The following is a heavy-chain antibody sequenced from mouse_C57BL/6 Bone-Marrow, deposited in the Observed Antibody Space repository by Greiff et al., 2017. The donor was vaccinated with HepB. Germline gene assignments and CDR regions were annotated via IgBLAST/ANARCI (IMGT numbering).Heavy chain of an antibody. Sequence: QVQLQQSGAELVKPGASVKISCKASGYAFSSYWMNWVKQRPGKGLEWIGQIYPGDGDTNYTGKFKGKATLTADTSSSTAYMQLSSLTSEDSAVYFCARFYYPYYYAMDYWGQGTSVTVSS. CDR2: IYPGDGDT. V-gene: IGHV1-80*01. J-gene: IGHJ4*01. CDR1: GYAFSSYW. CDR3: ARFYYPYYYAMDY. D-gene: IGHD2-1*01.